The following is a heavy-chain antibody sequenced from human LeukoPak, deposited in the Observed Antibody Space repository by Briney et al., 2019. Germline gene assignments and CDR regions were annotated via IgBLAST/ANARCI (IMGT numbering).Heavy chain of an antibody. CDR2: ISGSGGST. J-gene: IGHJ4*02. CDR1: GFTFSSYA. CDR3: AKDDVVVPAAIDY. Sequence: GSLRLSCAASGFTFSSYAMSWVRQAPGKGLEWVSAISGSGGSTYYADSVKGRFTISRDNSKNTLYLQTNSLRAEDTAVYYCAKDDVVVPAAIDYWGQGTLVTVSS. V-gene: IGHV3-23*01. D-gene: IGHD2-2*01.